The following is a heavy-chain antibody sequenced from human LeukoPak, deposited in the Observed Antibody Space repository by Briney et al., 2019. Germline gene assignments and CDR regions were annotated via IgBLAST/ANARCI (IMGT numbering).Heavy chain of an antibody. CDR2: MNPNSGNT. CDR3: ARGPKYCSSTSCYDNWFDP. CDR1: GYTFTSYD. V-gene: IGHV1-8*01. D-gene: IGHD2-2*01. J-gene: IGHJ5*02. Sequence: ASVKVSCKASGYTFTSYDINWVRQATGQGLEWMGWMNPNSGNTGYAQKFQGRVTMTRNTSISTAYMELSSLRSEDTAVYYCARGPKYCSSTSCYDNWFDPWGQGTLVTVSS.